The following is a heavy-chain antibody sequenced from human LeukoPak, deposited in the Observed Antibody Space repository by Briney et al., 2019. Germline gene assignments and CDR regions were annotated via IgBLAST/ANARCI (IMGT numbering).Heavy chain of an antibody. CDR1: GGSISSGGYY. J-gene: IGHJ4*02. V-gene: IGHV4-31*03. CDR2: IYYSGST. Sequence: PSETLSLTCTVSGGSISSGGYYWSWIRQHPGKGLEWIGYIYYSGSTYNNPSLKSRVTISVDTSKNQFSLKLSSVTAADTAVYYCARSVEMATIQTFDYWGQGTLVTVSS. CDR3: ARSVEMATIQTFDY. D-gene: IGHD5-24*01.